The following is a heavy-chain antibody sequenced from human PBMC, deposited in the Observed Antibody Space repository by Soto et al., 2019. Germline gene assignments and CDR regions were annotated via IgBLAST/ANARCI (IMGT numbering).Heavy chain of an antibody. J-gene: IGHJ4*02. CDR3: AKSVYSRPSIAAGP. Sequence: GGSLRLSCAASGFTFSSYAMSWVRQAPGKGLEWVSAISGSGGSTYYADSVKGRFTISRDNSKNTLYLQMNSLRAEDTAVYYCAKSVYSRPSIAAGPWGQGTLVTVSS. CDR2: ISGSGGST. CDR1: GFTFSSYA. D-gene: IGHD6-13*01. V-gene: IGHV3-23*01.